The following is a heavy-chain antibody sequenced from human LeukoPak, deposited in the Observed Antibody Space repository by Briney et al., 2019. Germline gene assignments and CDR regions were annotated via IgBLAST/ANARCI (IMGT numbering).Heavy chain of an antibody. Sequence: PGGSLRLSCAASGFTFSSYWMGWVRQAPGKGLEWVANIKQDGSEKYYVDSVKGRFTISRDNAKNSLYLQMNSLRAEDTAVYYCARDRVTMVRGVNYYFDYWGQGTLVTVSS. CDR3: ARDRVTMVRGVNYYFDY. CDR2: IKQDGSEK. D-gene: IGHD3-10*01. J-gene: IGHJ4*02. CDR1: GFTFSSYW. V-gene: IGHV3-7*05.